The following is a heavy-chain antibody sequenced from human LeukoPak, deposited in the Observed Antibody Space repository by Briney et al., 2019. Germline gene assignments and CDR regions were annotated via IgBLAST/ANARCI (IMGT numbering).Heavy chain of an antibody. Sequence: GASVKVSCKASGYTFTSYGISWVRQAPGQGLEWMGWISAYNGNTNYAQKLQGRVTMTTDTSTSAAYMELRSLRSDDTAVYYCARVLISEDSSGYFDYWGQGTLVTVSS. J-gene: IGHJ4*02. D-gene: IGHD3-22*01. CDR2: ISAYNGNT. CDR3: ARVLISEDSSGYFDY. V-gene: IGHV1-18*01. CDR1: GYTFTSYG.